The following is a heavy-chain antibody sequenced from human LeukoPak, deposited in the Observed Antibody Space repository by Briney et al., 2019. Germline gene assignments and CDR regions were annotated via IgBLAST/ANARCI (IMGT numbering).Heavy chain of an antibody. CDR2: GSESGGT. CDR1: GGSLNGHY. J-gene: IGHJ6*02. CDR3: AREELAYCGGDCSTNYYYGMDV. D-gene: IGHD2-21*02. Sequence: SETLSLTCAVYGGSLNGHYWSWIRQPPGKGLEWIGEGSESGGTKFNPSLKSRVTISADTSKNQFSLKLSSVTAADTAVYYCAREELAYCGGDCSTNYYYGMDVWGQGTTVTVSS. V-gene: IGHV4-34*01.